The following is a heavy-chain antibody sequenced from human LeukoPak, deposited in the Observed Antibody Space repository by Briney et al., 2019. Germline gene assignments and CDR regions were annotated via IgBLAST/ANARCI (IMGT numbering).Heavy chain of an antibody. CDR2: ISSSSSTI. Sequence: PGGSLRLSCAASGFTFSSYSMNWVRQAPGKGLEWVSYISSSSSTIYYADSAKGRFTISRDNAKNSLYLQMNSLRAEDTAVYYCARAVAWELLYSDYWGQGTLVTVSS. D-gene: IGHD3-10*01. CDR3: ARAVAWELLYSDY. V-gene: IGHV3-48*01. J-gene: IGHJ4*02. CDR1: GFTFSSYS.